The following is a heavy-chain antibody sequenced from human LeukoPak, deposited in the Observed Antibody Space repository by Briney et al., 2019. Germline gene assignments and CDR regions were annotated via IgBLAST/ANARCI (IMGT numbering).Heavy chain of an antibody. J-gene: IGHJ4*02. V-gene: IGHV1-2*02. CDR3: ARDRNGDGFAHFDY. CDR1: GYTFTAYA. CDR2: IIPSGAA. Sequence: GASVKVSCESSGYTFTAYAVHWVRQAPGQGLEWMGWIIPSGAATNAQRFQGRVTITRDTSMSTAYMDLNRLTSDDTAVYFCARDRNGDGFAHFDYWGQGTLVTVSS. D-gene: IGHD5-24*01.